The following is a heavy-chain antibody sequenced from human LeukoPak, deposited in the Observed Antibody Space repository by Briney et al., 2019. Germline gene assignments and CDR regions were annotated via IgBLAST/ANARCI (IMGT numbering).Heavy chain of an antibody. D-gene: IGHD2-21*01. V-gene: IGHV4-34*01. CDR1: GESFNGYY. J-gene: IGHJ6*03. CDR3: ARGRGVLGEVHYYMDV. Sequence: SETLSLTCAVYGESFNGYYWSWLRQPPGKGLEGIGEINHSGSTNYNPSLKSRVTISVDTSKNQFSLKLNAVAAADTGVYDCARGRGVLGEVHYYMDVWGKGTTVTVSS. CDR2: INHSGST.